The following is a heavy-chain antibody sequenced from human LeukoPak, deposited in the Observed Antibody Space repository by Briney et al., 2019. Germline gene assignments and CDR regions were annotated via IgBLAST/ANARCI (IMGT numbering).Heavy chain of an antibody. D-gene: IGHD1-26*01. CDR3: ARDKRGANWFDP. CDR2: ISSSSTYI. V-gene: IGHV3-21*01. CDR1: GFTFSSYS. Sequence: PGGSLRLSCAASGFTFSSYSMNWVRQAPGKGLEWVSSISSSSTYIYYADSVKGRCTISRDNAKNSLYLQMNSLRAEDTAVYYCARDKRGANWFDPWGQGTLVTVSS. J-gene: IGHJ5*02.